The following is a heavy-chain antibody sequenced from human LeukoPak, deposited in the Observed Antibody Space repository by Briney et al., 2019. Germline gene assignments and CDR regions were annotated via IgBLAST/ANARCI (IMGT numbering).Heavy chain of an antibody. CDR3: ARDNSGYPIDDAFDI. Sequence: GGSLRLSCAASGITFSAFWMTWVRQAPGKGLEWVANIKQDGSEKYYVDSVKGRFTISRDNAKNSLYLQMNSLRAEDSAIYYCARDNSGYPIDDAFDIWGQGTMVTVSS. CDR2: IKQDGSEK. CDR1: GITFSAFW. J-gene: IGHJ3*02. D-gene: IGHD3-22*01. V-gene: IGHV3-7*01.